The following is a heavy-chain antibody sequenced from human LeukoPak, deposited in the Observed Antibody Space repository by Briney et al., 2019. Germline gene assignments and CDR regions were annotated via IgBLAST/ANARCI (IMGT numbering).Heavy chain of an antibody. CDR1: GFTFSSYW. V-gene: IGHV3-7*03. D-gene: IGHD3-10*01. Sequence: PGGSLRLSCAASGFTFSSYWMSWVRQAPGKGLEWVANIKQDGSEKYYVDSVKGRFTISRDNAKNSLYPQMNSLRAEDTAVYYCARVRYGSGSYYKLVYFDYWGQGTLVTVSS. CDR2: IKQDGSEK. J-gene: IGHJ4*02. CDR3: ARVRYGSGSYYKLVYFDY.